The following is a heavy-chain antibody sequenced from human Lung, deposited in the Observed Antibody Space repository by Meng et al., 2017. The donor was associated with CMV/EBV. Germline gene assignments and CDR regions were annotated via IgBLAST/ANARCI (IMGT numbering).Heavy chain of an antibody. CDR2: INAYNGDT. CDR1: GYTFSNYG. J-gene: IGHJ4*02. V-gene: IGHV1-18*01. Sequence: QAQLVQSGGGVKKPRASVKVSCKGSGYTFSNYGINWVRQAPGQGLEWMGWINAYNGDTNYAQTLQGRVTMTTDTSTSTAYMELRSLRSDDTAVYYCARVEVGITSGDYWGQGTLVTVSS. CDR3: ARVEVGITSGDY. D-gene: IGHD1-26*01.